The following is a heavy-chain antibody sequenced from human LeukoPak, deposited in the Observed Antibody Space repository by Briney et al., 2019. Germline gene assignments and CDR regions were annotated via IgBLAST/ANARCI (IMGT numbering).Heavy chain of an antibody. CDR1: GFTFSSYG. V-gene: IGHV3-33*06. CDR3: AKDTFPGIWGGYYYYYYYGMDV. CDR2: IWYDGSNK. D-gene: IGHD3-3*01. Sequence: QSGGSLRLSCAASGFTFSSYGMHWVRQAPGKGLEWVALIWYDGSNKYYTDSVKGRLTISRDNSKNTLYLQMNSLRAEDTAVYYCAKDTFPGIWGGYYYYYYYGMDVWGQGTTVTVSS. J-gene: IGHJ6*02.